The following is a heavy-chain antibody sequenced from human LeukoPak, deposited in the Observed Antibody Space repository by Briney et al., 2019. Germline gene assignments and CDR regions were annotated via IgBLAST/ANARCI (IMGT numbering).Heavy chain of an antibody. Sequence: GGSLRLSCTASGLTFPDYTMSWVRQAPGRGLDWVAFIRSKADGGTTEYAASVKGRFTFSRDDPKNSLYLQMDSLKDEDTAVYYCSRIFYHGSTGYYPDHWGQGTLVTVSS. CDR1: GLTFPDYT. CDR3: SRIFYHGSTGYYPDH. V-gene: IGHV3-49*04. J-gene: IGHJ4*02. CDR2: IRSKADGGTT. D-gene: IGHD3-9*01.